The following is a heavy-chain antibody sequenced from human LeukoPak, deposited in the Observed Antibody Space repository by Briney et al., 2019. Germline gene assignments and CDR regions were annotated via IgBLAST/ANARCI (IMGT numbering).Heavy chain of an antibody. CDR2: ISYDGSNK. Sequence: PGGSLRLSCAASGFTFSSYSMHWVRQAPGEGLEWVAVISYDGSNKYYADSVKGRFTISRDNSKNTLYLQMSSLRAEDPAVYYCAREYGGYLGYFDYWGQGTLVTVSS. CDR3: AREYGGYLGYFDY. D-gene: IGHD4-23*01. J-gene: IGHJ4*02. V-gene: IGHV3-30-3*01. CDR1: GFTFSSYS.